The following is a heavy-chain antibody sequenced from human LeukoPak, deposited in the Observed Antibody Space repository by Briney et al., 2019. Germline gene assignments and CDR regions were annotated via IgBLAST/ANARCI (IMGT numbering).Heavy chain of an antibody. CDR1: GFTFSSYA. CDR2: ITDSGGIT. D-gene: IGHD3-22*01. CDR3: AKGSSGSRPYYFDY. V-gene: IGHV3-23*01. Sequence: PGGSLRLSCAASGFTFSSYAMSWVRQAPGEGLEWVSAITDSGGITYYSDSVKGRFTISRDNSKNTLYLQMNTLRAEDTAIYYCAKGSSGSRPYYFDYWGQGTLVTVSS. J-gene: IGHJ4*02.